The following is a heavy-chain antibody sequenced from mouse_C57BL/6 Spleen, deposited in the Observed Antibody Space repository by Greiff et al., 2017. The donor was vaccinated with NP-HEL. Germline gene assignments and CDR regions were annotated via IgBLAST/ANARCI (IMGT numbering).Heavy chain of an antibody. CDR1: GYTFTDYN. Sequence: EVQLQQSGPELVKPGASVKIPCKASGYTFTDYNIDWVKQSHGKSLEWIGDINPNNGGTISNQKFKGKATLTVDKSSSTAYMELRSLTSEDTAVYYCARVPLYGSSPSYFDYWGQGTTLTVSS. J-gene: IGHJ2*01. V-gene: IGHV1-18*01. D-gene: IGHD1-1*01. CDR3: ARVPLYGSSPSYFDY. CDR2: INPNNGGT.